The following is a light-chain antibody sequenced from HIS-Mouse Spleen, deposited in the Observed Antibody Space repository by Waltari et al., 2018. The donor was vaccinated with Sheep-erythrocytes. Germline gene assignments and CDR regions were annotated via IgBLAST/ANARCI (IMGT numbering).Light chain of an antibody. Sequence: QSVLTQPPSASGTPGQRVTISSSGSSSNIGRNTVNWYQQLPGTAPKLLIYSNNQRPSGVPDRFSGSKSGTSASLAISGLQSEDEADYYCAAWDDSLNGYVFGTGTKVTVL. CDR1: SSNIGRNT. V-gene: IGLV1-44*01. J-gene: IGLJ1*01. CDR3: AAWDDSLNGYV. CDR2: SNN.